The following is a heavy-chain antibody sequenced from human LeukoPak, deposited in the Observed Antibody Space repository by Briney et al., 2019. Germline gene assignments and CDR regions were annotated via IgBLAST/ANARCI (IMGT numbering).Heavy chain of an antibody. V-gene: IGHV4-31*03. J-gene: IGHJ4*02. Sequence: PSQTLSLTCTVSGGSISSGGYYWSWIRQHPGKGLEWIGYIYYSGSTYYNPSLKSRVTISVDTSKNQFSLKLSSVTAADTAVYYCARSIAAAGLFDYWGQGTLVTVSS. CDR3: ARSIAAAGLFDY. D-gene: IGHD6-13*01. CDR1: GGSISSGGYY. CDR2: IYYSGST.